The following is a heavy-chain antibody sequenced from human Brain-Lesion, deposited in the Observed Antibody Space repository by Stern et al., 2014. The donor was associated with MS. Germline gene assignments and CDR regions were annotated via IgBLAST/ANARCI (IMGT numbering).Heavy chain of an antibody. CDR2: IYYSGNT. J-gene: IGHJ5*02. Sequence: QLVESGPGLVKPSETLSLTCTVAGGSVSSTSYAWAWIRQPPGKGLEWIGTIYYSGNTYYSPSLKSRLTLSPDTPTNQFPPQRRSVTAADTAVYYCAGEEDIRYCSGGSCTGNWFDPWGQGTLVTVSS. CDR1: GGSVSSTSYA. V-gene: IGHV4-39*01. CDR3: AGEEDIRYCSGGSCTGNWFDP. D-gene: IGHD2-15*01.